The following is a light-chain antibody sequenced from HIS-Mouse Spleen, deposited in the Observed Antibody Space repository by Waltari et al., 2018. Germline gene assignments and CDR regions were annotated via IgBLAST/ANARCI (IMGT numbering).Light chain of an antibody. Sequence: QSALPQPASVSGSPGQSITIPCPGTSSDVGRYNLLSWYQQHPGKAPKLMIYEGSKRPSGVSNRFSGSKSGNTASLTISGLQAEDEADYYCCSYAGSSTLVFGGGTKLTVL. V-gene: IGLV2-23*01. CDR3: CSYAGSSTLV. J-gene: IGLJ2*01. CDR1: SSDVGRYNL. CDR2: EGS.